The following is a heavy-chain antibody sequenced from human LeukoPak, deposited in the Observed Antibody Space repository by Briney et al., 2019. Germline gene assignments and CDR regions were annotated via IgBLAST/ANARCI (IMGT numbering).Heavy chain of an antibody. J-gene: IGHJ5*02. D-gene: IGHD2-21*02. V-gene: IGHV4-34*01. CDR2: INHGGST. CDR3: ARGWVVTAYAPFDP. CDR1: GGSFSGYY. Sequence: SETLSLTCAVYGGSFSGYYWTWIRQTPGKELEWIGGINHGGSTNYNPSLRSLVTISVDTSKNQFSLRLRSVSAADTAVYYCARGWVVTAYAPFDPWGQGTLVIVSS.